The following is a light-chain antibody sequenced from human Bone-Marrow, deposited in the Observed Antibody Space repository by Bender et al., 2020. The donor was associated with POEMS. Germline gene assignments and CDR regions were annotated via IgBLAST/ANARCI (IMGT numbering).Light chain of an antibody. CDR1: SSDVGGYNY. CDR3: QSYDNSLGGWV. V-gene: IGLV2-14*03. Sequence: QSALTQPASLSGSPGQSITISCTGTSSDVGGYNYVSWYQQHPGKAPKLLISDVSDRPSGVSNRFSGSKSGTSASLAITGLQAEDEGDYYCQSYDNSLGGWVFGGGTKLTVL. J-gene: IGLJ3*02. CDR2: DVS.